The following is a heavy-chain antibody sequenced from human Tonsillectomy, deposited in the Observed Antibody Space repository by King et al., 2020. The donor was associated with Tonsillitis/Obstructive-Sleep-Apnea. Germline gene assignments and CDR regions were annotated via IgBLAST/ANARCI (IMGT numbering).Heavy chain of an antibody. J-gene: IGHJ6*03. D-gene: IGHD2-2*02. Sequence: VQLQQWGAGLLKPSGTLSLTCAVYGGSFSGYYWSWIRQPPGKGLEGIGEINHIGSTNYNPTLKSGVTISVDTSKNQFSLDLSTVTAADTAVYYCARDYTRSPYYYYYMDVWGKGTTVTVSS. CDR2: INHIGST. CDR1: GGSFSGYY. CDR3: ARDYTRSPYYYYYMDV. V-gene: IGHV4-34*01.